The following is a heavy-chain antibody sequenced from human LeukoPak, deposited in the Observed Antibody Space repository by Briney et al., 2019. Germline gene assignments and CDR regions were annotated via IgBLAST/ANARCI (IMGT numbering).Heavy chain of an antibody. CDR1: GYTFTGYY. CDR3: ARGGRDCSGGSCYMDY. J-gene: IGHJ4*02. Sequence: ASVKVSCKASGYTFTGYYMHWVRQAPGQGLEWMGWINPNSGGTNYAQKFQGRVTMTRDTSISTVYMELSSLRSEDTAVYYCARGGRDCSGGSCYMDYWGQGTLVTVSS. CDR2: INPNSGGT. D-gene: IGHD2-15*01. V-gene: IGHV1-2*02.